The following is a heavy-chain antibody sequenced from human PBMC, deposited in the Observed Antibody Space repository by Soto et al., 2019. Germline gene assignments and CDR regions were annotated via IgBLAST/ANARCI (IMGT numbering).Heavy chain of an antibody. Sequence: PGGSLRLSCAGYGFKFSNYAIHWVRQAPGKGLEWVAVVSYDGRNKYYADSVKGRFSISGDNSKNMLFLEMNSLRAEDTAVYYCAGDRGGYSFFDCWGQGALVTVSS. J-gene: IGHJ4*02. CDR1: GFKFSNYA. CDR3: AGDRGGYSFFDC. V-gene: IGHV3-30*04. D-gene: IGHD3-16*01. CDR2: VSYDGRNK.